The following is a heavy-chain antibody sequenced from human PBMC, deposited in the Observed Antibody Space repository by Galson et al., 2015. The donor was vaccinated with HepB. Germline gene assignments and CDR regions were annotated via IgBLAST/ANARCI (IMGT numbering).Heavy chain of an antibody. CDR2: ISYDGRNK. J-gene: IGHJ1*01. CDR1: GFTFSSYA. Sequence: SLRLSCAASGFTFSSYAMHWVRRAPGKGLEWVAVISYDGRNKYYVDSVKGRFTISRDNSKNTLYLQMNSLRAEDTAVYYCAGDKLETVAGTGYFQHWGQGTLVTVSS. V-gene: IGHV3-30*04. CDR3: AGDKLETVAGTGYFQH. D-gene: IGHD6-19*01.